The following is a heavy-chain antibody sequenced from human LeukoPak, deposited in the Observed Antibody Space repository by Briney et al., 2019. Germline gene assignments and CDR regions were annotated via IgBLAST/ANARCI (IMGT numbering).Heavy chain of an antibody. CDR1: GYTFTSYA. CDR3: ARQIVGATNWSDP. Sequence: GASVKVSCKASGYTFTSYAIIWVRQAPGQGLEWMGWISANNGNTNYAQKLQGRVTMTTDTSTSTAYMELRTLTSDDTAVYYCARQIVGATNWSDPWGQGTLVTVSS. CDR2: ISANNGNT. D-gene: IGHD1-26*01. J-gene: IGHJ5*02. V-gene: IGHV1-18*01.